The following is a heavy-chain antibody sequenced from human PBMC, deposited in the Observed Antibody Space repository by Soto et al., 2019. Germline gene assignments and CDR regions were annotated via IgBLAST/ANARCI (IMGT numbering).Heavy chain of an antibody. J-gene: IGHJ6*02. CDR1: GYSFTSYW. CDR3: ARRGYCSGGSCYSGVYYYYGMDV. V-gene: IGHV5-51*01. D-gene: IGHD2-15*01. CDR2: IYPGDSDT. Sequence: GESLKISCKGSGYSFTSYWIGWVRQMPGKGLEWMGIIYPGDSDTRYSPSFQGQVTISADKSISTAYLQWSSLKASDTAMYYCARRGYCSGGSCYSGVYYYYGMDVWGQGTTVTVSS.